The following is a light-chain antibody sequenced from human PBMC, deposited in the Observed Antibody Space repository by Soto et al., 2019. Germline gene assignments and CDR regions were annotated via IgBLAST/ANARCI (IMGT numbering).Light chain of an antibody. CDR2: GAS. Sequence: EMVLTQSPGTLSLSPGERATLSCRASQSVSSSYLAWYQQKPGQAPRLLIYGASSRATGMPDRFSGSGSGTPFTLTISILEPEDFAMYYCHQYGSSPPALNFGGGTKVEIK. CDR3: HQYGSSPPALN. CDR1: QSVSSSY. J-gene: IGKJ4*01. V-gene: IGKV3-20*01.